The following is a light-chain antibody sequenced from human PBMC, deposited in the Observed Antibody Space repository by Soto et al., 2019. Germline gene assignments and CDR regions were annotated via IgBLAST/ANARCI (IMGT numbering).Light chain of an antibody. CDR2: EVN. Sequence: QSVLTQPASVSGSPGQSITISCTGTSSDVGGHNYVSWYQQHPGKAPKNMIYEVNNGPSGVSDRFSGSKSGNTASLTISGLQAEDEAYYYCSSFTNSGTVVFGGGTKLT. CDR3: SSFTNSGTVV. J-gene: IGLJ2*01. V-gene: IGLV2-14*01. CDR1: SSDVGGHNY.